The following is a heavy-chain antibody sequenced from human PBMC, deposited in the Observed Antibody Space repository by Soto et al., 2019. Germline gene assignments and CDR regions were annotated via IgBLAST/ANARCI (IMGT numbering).Heavy chain of an antibody. CDR2: TYYRSKWYN. D-gene: IGHD6-13*01. J-gene: IGHJ6*02. Sequence: LSLTCAISGDSVSSNRAVWNWSRPSPSRGLEWQGRTYYRSKWYNDYAVSVKSRITLNPDTSKNQFSLQLSSVTPEDTAVYYCARGRIEASAGTFDYNGMDVWGQGATVTSP. CDR3: ARGRIEASAGTFDYNGMDV. CDR1: GDSVSSNRAV. V-gene: IGHV6-1*01.